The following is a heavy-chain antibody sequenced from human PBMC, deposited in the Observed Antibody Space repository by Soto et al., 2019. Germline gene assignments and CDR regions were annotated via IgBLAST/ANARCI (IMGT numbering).Heavy chain of an antibody. CDR1: GFTFSSYA. J-gene: IGHJ4*02. V-gene: IGHV3-30-3*01. CDR3: ASYVYGGNITGIFDY. Sequence: GGSLRLSCAASGFTFSSYAMHWVRQAPGKGLEWVAVISYDGSNKYYADSVKGRFTISRDNSKNTLYLQMNSLRAEDTAVYYCASYVYGGNITGIFDYWGQGTLVTVSS. CDR2: ISYDGSNK. D-gene: IGHD4-17*01.